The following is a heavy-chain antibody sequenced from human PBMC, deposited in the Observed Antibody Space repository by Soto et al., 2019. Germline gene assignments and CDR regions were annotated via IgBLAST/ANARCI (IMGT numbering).Heavy chain of an antibody. J-gene: IGHJ5*02. Sequence: QVQLVQSGAEVKKPGASVKVSCKASGYTFISYDINWVQQATGQGLEWMGWMNPKSGNTGYAQKFQGRVTMTRNTSISTAYLELSSLTSDDTAVYYCARAKCVSSSCSGKTWFDPWGQGTLVTVSS. CDR1: GYTFISYD. CDR2: MNPKSGNT. CDR3: ARAKCVSSSCSGKTWFDP. D-gene: IGHD2-15*01. V-gene: IGHV1-8*01.